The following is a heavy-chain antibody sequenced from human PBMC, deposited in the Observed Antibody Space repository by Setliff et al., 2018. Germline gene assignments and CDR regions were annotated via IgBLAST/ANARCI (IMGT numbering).Heavy chain of an antibody. CDR3: AKHVLSSGWPNDAFDF. CDR2: IRYDGSNK. Sequence: GGSLRLSCAASGFTFSNYGMHWARQAPGKGLEWVAFIRYDGSNKSYADSVKGRFTISRDNSNNTLYLQMNSLRGEDTAVYYCAKHVLSSGWPNDAFDFWGQGTMVTVSS. V-gene: IGHV3-30*02. J-gene: IGHJ3*01. D-gene: IGHD6-25*01. CDR1: GFTFSNYG.